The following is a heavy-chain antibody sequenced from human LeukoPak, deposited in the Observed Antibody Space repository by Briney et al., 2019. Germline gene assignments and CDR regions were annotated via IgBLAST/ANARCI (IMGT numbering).Heavy chain of an antibody. V-gene: IGHV3-64*01. J-gene: IGHJ4*02. Sequence: GGSLRLSCVASGFTFSSYAMHWVRQAPGKGLEYVSAISSNGGSTYYANSVKGRFTISRDNSKNTLYLQMGSLRAEDMAVYYCARDGGFLEWLLCGGLDYWGQGTLVTVSS. CDR2: ISSNGGST. CDR3: ARDGGFLEWLLCGGLDY. D-gene: IGHD3-3*01. CDR1: GFTFSSYA.